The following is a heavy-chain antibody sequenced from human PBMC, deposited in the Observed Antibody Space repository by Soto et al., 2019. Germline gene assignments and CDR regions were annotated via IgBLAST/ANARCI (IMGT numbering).Heavy chain of an antibody. J-gene: IGHJ6*02. CDR3: ARPWNSYYYGMDV. Sequence: HGESLKISCKGSGYSFTSYWIGWVRQMPGKGLEWMGIIYPGDSDTRYSPSFQGQVTISADKSISTAYLQWSSLKASDTAMYYCARPWNSYYYGMDVWGQGTTVTVSS. CDR2: IYPGDSDT. CDR1: GYSFTSYW. V-gene: IGHV5-51*01. D-gene: IGHD1-1*01.